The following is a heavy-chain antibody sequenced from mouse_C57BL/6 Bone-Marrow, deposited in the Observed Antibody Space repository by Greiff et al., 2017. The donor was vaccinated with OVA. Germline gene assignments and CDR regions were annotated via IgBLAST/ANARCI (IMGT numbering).Heavy chain of an antibody. J-gene: IGHJ3*01. CDR2: IDPSDSYT. V-gene: IGHV1-69*01. CDR1: GYTFTSYW. CDR3: ACDNYGGFAY. D-gene: IGHD1-1*01. Sequence: QVQLQQPGAELVMPGASVKLSCKASGYTFTSYWMHWVKQRPGQGLEWIGEIDPSDSYTNYNQKFKGKSTLTVDKSSSTAYMQLSSLTSEDSAVYYCACDNYGGFAYWGQGTLVTVSA.